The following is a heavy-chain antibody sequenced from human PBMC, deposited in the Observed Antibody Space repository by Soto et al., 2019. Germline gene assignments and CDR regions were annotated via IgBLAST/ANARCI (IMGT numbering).Heavy chain of an antibody. CDR3: ARHPSITMIRGVIITSLMDV. Sequence: SETLSLTCTVSGGSIRSSTYYWAWIRQPPGKGLEWIGSIYYSGSTYYNPSLKSRVTISVDTSKNQFSLKLSSVTAAATAVYYCARHPSITMIRGVIITSLMDVWGQGTTVTVSS. CDR1: GGSIRSSTYY. D-gene: IGHD3-10*01. CDR2: IYYSGST. V-gene: IGHV4-39*01. J-gene: IGHJ6*02.